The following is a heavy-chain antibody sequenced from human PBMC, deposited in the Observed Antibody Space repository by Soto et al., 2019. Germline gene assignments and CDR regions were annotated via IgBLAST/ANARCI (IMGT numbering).Heavy chain of an antibody. D-gene: IGHD2-2*02. V-gene: IGHV4-61*01. CDR1: GGSVSSGSYY. Sequence: SETLSLTCTVSGGSVSSGSYYWSWIRQPPGKGLEWIGYIYYSGSTNYNPSLKSRVTISVDTSKNQFSLKLSSVTAADTAVYYCARVSYCSSTSCYRDFQHWGQGTLVTVS. CDR2: IYYSGST. CDR3: ARVSYCSSTSCYRDFQH. J-gene: IGHJ1*01.